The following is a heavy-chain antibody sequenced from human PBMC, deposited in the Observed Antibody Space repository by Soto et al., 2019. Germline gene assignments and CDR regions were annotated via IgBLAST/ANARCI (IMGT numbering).Heavy chain of an antibody. Sequence: GASVKVSCKASGGTFSTYAISWVRQAPGQGLEWMGGIIPIFGTAKYAQKFQGRVTITADESTSTAYMELSSLRSEDTAVYYCAREIFGVIISGGRDAFDIWGQGTMVTVSS. CDR2: IIPIFGTA. CDR1: GGTFSTYA. D-gene: IGHD3-3*01. CDR3: AREIFGVIISGGRDAFDI. J-gene: IGHJ3*02. V-gene: IGHV1-69*13.